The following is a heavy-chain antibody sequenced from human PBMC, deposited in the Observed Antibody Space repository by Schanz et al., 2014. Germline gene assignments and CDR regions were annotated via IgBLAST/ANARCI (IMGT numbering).Heavy chain of an antibody. J-gene: IGHJ4*02. Sequence: VQLVESGGGLVQPGGSLRLSCAGSGFTFSSYAMNWVRQAPGKGLEWVSVISGSGDDTYYADSVKGRFTISRDNSKNTLYLQMNSLRAEDTALYYCSSRSLAHFDYWGQGTLVTVSS. V-gene: IGHV3-23*04. CDR2: ISGSGDDT. CDR1: GFTFSSYA. CDR3: SSRSLAHFDY.